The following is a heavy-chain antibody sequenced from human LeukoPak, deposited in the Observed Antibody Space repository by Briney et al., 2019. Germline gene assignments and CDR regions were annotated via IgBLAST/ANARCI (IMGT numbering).Heavy chain of an antibody. D-gene: IGHD5-18*01. V-gene: IGHV5-51*01. CDR3: ARHAYSYGYFDY. CDR1: GYSFSNYW. Sequence: GESLKISCKGSGYSFSNYWIGWVRQMPGKGLEWMGISYPGDSDTRYSPSLQGQVTMSADKSISTAYPQWSSLKASDTAMYYCARHAYSYGYFDYWGQGTLVTVSS. CDR2: SYPGDSDT. J-gene: IGHJ4*02.